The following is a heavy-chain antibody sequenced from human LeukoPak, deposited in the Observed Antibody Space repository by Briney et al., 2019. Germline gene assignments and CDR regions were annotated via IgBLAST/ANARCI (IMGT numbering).Heavy chain of an antibody. CDR3: AREITMVRGVMHAFDI. CDR2: INHSGST. J-gene: IGHJ3*02. D-gene: IGHD3-10*01. CDR1: GGSFSGYY. Sequence: SETLSLTCAVYGGSFSGYYWSWIRQPPGKGLEWIGEINHSGSTNYNPSLKRRVAISVDTSKNQFSLKLSSVTAADTAVYYCAREITMVRGVMHAFDIWGQGTMVTVSS. V-gene: IGHV4-34*01.